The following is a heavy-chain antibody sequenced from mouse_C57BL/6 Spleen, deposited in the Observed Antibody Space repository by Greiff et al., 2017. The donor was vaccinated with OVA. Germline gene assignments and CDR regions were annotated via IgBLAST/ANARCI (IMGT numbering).Heavy chain of an antibody. V-gene: IGHV1-42*01. D-gene: IGHD1-1*01. CDR1: GYSFTGYY. CDR3: ARKGYGSSLAY. J-gene: IGHJ3*01. Sequence: VQLQQSGPELVKPGASVKISCKASGYSFTGYYMNWVKQSPEKSLEWIGEINPSTGGTTYNQKFKAKATLTVDKSSSTAYMQLKSLTSEDSAVYYCARKGYGSSLAYWGQGTLVTVSA. CDR2: INPSTGGT.